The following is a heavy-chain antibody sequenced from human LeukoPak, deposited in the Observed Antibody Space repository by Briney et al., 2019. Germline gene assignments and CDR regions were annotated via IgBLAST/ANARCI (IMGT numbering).Heavy chain of an antibody. D-gene: IGHD6-19*01. J-gene: IGHJ4*02. CDR1: GFTFSSYG. CDR3: VKAVAALSGFRQGFDN. V-gene: IGHV3-30*02. Sequence: PGGSLRLSCVVSGFTFSSYGMHWVRQAPGKGLEWVTFIQYDGSYTYYADSVKGRFTISRDKSGNTLYLQMNSLRAEDTAVYYCVKAVAALSGFRQGFDNWGQGTLVSVSS. CDR2: IQYDGSYT.